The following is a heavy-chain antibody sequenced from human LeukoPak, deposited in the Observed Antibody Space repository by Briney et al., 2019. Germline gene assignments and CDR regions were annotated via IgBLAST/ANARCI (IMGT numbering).Heavy chain of an antibody. CDR3: ARPAYSYGTHYFYMDV. CDR2: ISAFNANR. Sequence: GSVKVSCKASGYSFSSYGITWVRQAPGQGLEWMGRISAFNANRNYAQQFQGRLTMTTDTSTSTAYMELKSLRSDDTAVYYCARPAYSYGTHYFYMDVWGKGTTVTVSS. D-gene: IGHD5-18*01. J-gene: IGHJ6*03. CDR1: GYSFSSYG. V-gene: IGHV1-18*01.